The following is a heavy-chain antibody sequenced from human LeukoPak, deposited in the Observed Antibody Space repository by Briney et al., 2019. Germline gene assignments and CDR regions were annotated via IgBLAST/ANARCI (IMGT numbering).Heavy chain of an antibody. CDR2: ISSSGNKI. J-gene: IGHJ5*02. V-gene: IGHV3-48*03. CDR1: GFPFSSYE. Sequence: GGSLRLSCAASGFPFSSYEMNWVRQAPGKRLQWVSYISSSGNKIYYAASVKGRFTISRDNAKNSLYLQIDSPRAEDTAVYYCARGQRPQYTSTWDNWFDPWGQGTQVTVSS. CDR3: ARGQRPQYTSTWDNWFDP. D-gene: IGHD2-2*01.